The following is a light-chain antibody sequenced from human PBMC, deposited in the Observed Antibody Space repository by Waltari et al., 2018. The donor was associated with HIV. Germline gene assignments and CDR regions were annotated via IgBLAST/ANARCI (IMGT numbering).Light chain of an antibody. CDR3: QQRSNWPRT. CDR2: DAS. J-gene: IGKJ1*01. V-gene: IGKV3-11*01. CDR1: QSVSSY. Sequence: EIVLTQSPATLSLSPGERATLSCRASQSVSSYLAWYQQKPGQAPRLLIYDASNRATGIPARVSGSGSGTDFTLTISRLEPEDFAVYYCQQRSNWPRTFGQGTKVEIK.